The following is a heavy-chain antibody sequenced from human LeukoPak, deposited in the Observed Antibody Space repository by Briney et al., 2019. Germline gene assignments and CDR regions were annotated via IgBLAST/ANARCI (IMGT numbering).Heavy chain of an antibody. V-gene: IGHV4-39*07. CDR3: ARGVTYGSGFFNY. J-gene: IGHJ4*02. Sequence: SETLSLTCTVSGGSISSSTFYWGWIRQPPGKGLEWIGEINHSGSTNYNPSLKSRVTISVDTSKNQFSLKLSSVTAADTAVYYCARGVTYGSGFFNYWGQGTLVTVSS. CDR2: INHSGST. CDR1: GGSISSSTFY. D-gene: IGHD3-10*01.